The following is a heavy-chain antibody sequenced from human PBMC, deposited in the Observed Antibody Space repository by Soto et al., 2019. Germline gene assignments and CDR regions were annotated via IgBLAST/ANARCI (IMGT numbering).Heavy chain of an antibody. Sequence: EVQLVESGGGLVQPGGSLKLSCAASGFTFSGSAMHWVRQASGKGLEWVGRIRSKGNNYATAYGSSLKGRFTISRDDSKNTAYLQMTSLNTEDTAVYYCSRQDSYFWSGKQQYYMDVSGKGSTVTVSS. CDR2: IRSKGNNYAT. J-gene: IGHJ6*03. V-gene: IGHV3-73*01. CDR3: SRQDSYFWSGKQQYYMDV. CDR1: GFTFSGSA. D-gene: IGHD3-3*01.